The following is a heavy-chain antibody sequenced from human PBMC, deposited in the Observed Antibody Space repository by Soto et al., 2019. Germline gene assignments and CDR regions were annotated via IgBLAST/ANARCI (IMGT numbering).Heavy chain of an antibody. CDR1: GFTFSSYA. D-gene: IGHD6-19*01. J-gene: IGHJ4*02. CDR3: ARVDIAVAGGAYYFAY. Sequence: QVQMVESGGGVVQPGRSLRLSCAASGFTFSSYAMHWVRQAPGKGLVWVAVISYDGSNKYYADSVKGRFTISRDNSKNALYLQMNSLRAEDTAVYYCARVDIAVAGGAYYFAYWGQGTLVTFSS. CDR2: ISYDGSNK. V-gene: IGHV3-30-3*01.